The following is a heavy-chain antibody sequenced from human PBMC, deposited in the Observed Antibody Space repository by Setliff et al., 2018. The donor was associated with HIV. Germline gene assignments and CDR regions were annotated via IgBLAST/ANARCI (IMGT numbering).Heavy chain of an antibody. CDR1: GYTFTSYV. CDR2: INTNTGTP. CDR3: ARDFGRTLDY. V-gene: IGHV7-4-1*02. J-gene: IGHJ4*02. D-gene: IGHD3-3*01. Sequence: GASVKVSCKASGYTFTSYVMNWVRQAPGQGLEWMGWINTNTGTPTYAQGFTRRFVFSLDTSVSTAYLQISSVKAEDTAMYYCARDFGRTLDYWGRGTLVTVSS.